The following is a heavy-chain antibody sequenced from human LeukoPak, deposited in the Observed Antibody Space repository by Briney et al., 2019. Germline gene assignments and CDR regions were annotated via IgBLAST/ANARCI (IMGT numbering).Heavy chain of an antibody. Sequence: PGRSLRLSCAASGFTFSSYGMLWVRQAPGKGLEWVAVISYDGSNKYYADSVKGRFTISRDNSKNTLYLQTNSLRAEDTAVYYCAKGEYRCHQWLPDYWGQGTLVTVSS. V-gene: IGHV3-30*18. D-gene: IGHD5-12*01. CDR3: AKGEYRCHQWLPDY. CDR2: ISYDGSNK. CDR1: GFTFSSYG. J-gene: IGHJ4*02.